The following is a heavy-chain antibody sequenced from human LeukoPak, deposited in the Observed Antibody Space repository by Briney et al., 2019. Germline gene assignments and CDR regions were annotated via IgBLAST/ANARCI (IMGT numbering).Heavy chain of an antibody. J-gene: IGHJ4*02. CDR2: INHSGST. CDR1: GGSSSGYY. V-gene: IGHV4-34*01. CDR3: ARGLGIAARPRLDY. Sequence: KRSLPCHDYGGSSSGYYWSCTRQPPSKKQEWIGEINHSGSTNYNPSLKSRVTISVDTSKNQFSLKLSSVTAADTAVYYCARGLGIAARPRLDYWGQGTPVTGSS. D-gene: IGHD6-6*01.